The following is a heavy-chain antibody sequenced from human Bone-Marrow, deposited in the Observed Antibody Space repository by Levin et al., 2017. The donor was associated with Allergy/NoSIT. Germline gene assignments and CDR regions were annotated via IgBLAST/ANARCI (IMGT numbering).Heavy chain of an antibody. Sequence: GESLKISCAASGFTFSSYSMNWVRQAPGKGLEWVSSISSSSSYIYYADSVKGRFTISRDNAKNSLYLQMNSLRAEDTAVYYCARDSSPTPFGVVIIGYGMDVWGQGTTVTVSS. CDR2: ISSSSSYI. D-gene: IGHD3-3*01. CDR1: GFTFSSYS. J-gene: IGHJ6*02. CDR3: ARDSSPTPFGVVIIGYGMDV. V-gene: IGHV3-21*01.